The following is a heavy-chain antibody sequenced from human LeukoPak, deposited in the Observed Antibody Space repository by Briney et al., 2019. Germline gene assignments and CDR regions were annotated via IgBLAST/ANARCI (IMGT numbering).Heavy chain of an antibody. Sequence: SGTLSLTCGVSGGSVINTNWWTWLRQPQGKGLEWIGEVHLDGRTNYNPSLESRLTMSVDVSENQVSLKLTSVTAADTAVYYCAREGGFYRPLDYSGQGTLVSVSS. D-gene: IGHD3-3*01. CDR3: AREGGFYRPLDY. CDR1: GGSVINTNW. CDR2: VHLDGRT. V-gene: IGHV4-4*02. J-gene: IGHJ4*02.